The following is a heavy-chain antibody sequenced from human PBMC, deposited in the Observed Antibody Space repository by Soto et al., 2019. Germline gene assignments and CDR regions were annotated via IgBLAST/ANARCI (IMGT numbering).Heavy chain of an antibody. V-gene: IGHV2-5*02. CDR3: AHILPWVGVGVGGMDV. CDR2: IYWDDDK. CDR1: GFSLNTRGVG. J-gene: IGHJ6*02. D-gene: IGHD1-26*01. Sequence: QITLKESGPTLVKPTQTLTLTCTFSGFSLNTRGVGVGWIRQPPGKALEWLALIYWDDDKRYSPSLKTRLTITKDNSENQVVLTMTNMDPVDTATYYCAHILPWVGVGVGGMDVWGQGTTVTVSS.